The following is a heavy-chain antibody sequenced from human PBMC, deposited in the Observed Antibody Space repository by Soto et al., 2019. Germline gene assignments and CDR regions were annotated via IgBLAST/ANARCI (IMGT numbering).Heavy chain of an antibody. Sequence: ASVKVSCKASGYTFTSYGISWVRQAPGQGLEWMGWISAYNGNTNYAQKHQGRVTMTTDTSTSTAYMELRSLRSDDTAVYYCAREDPRVYYMDVWGKGTTVTVSS. CDR2: ISAYNGNT. V-gene: IGHV1-18*01. CDR1: GYTFTSYG. J-gene: IGHJ6*03. CDR3: AREDPRVYYMDV.